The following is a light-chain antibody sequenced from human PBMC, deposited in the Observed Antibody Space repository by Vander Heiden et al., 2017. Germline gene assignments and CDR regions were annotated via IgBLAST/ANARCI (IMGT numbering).Light chain of an antibody. CDR3: SSYAGSNNHVV. CDR2: EVS. V-gene: IGLV2-8*01. CDR1: SSDGGGSNY. J-gene: IGLJ2*01. Sequence: QSALIQPPSASGSPGPSVTISCTGTSSDGGGSNYVSWYHQPPAKAPRLIIYEVSTRPSGVPARFSGSKSGSTASLTVAGLQTEDEADYYCSSYAGSNNHVVFGGGTKLAVL.